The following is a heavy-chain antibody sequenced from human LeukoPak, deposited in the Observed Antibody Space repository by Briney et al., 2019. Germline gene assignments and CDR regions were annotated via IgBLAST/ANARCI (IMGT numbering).Heavy chain of an antibody. V-gene: IGHV4-59*01. J-gene: IGHJ4*02. Sequence: SETLSLTCTVSGGSISSYYWSWIRQPQGKGLEWIGYIYYSGSTNYNPSLKSRVTISVDTSKNQFSLKLSSVTAADTAVYYCAMSTRATVTMAPSDYWGQGTLVTVSS. D-gene: IGHD4-17*01. CDR2: IYYSGST. CDR1: GGSISSYY. CDR3: AMSTRATVTMAPSDY.